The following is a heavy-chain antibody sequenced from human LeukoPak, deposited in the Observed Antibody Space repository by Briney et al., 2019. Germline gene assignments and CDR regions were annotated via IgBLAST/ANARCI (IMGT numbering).Heavy chain of an antibody. J-gene: IGHJ4*02. CDR3: ARHYYSDPFDY. V-gene: IGHV4-59*01. D-gene: IGHD3-10*01. Sequence: SETLSLTCTVSGASISSYYWSWIRQPPGKGLEWIGYIDYSGSTNYNPSLKSRVIISVDTSKTQFSLKLSSVTAADTAVYYCARHYYSDPFDYWGQGTLVTVSS. CDR1: GASISSYY. CDR2: IDYSGST.